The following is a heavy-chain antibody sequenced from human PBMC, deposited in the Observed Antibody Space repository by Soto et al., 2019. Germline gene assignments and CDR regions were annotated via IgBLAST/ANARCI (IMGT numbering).Heavy chain of an antibody. CDR1: GGSISSDY. CDR3: ARRYGGNFDY. D-gene: IGHD1-26*01. J-gene: IGHJ4*02. V-gene: IGHV4-59*01. Sequence: PSETLSLTWTVSGGSISSDYWSWIRQPPGKGLEWIGYIYYSGSTNYNPSLKSRVTISVDTSKNQFSLKLTSVTAADTAVYYCARRYGGNFDYWGQGTLVTVSS. CDR2: IYYSGST.